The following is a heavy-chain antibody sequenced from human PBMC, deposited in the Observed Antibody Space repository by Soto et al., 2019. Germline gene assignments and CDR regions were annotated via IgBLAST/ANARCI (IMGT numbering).Heavy chain of an antibody. Sequence: SETLSLTCTVSGGSISSYYWSWIRQPPGKGLEWIGYIYYSGSTNYNPSLKSRVTISVDTSKNQFSLKLSSVTAADTAVYYCARDLGSSWYPDAFGIWGQGTMVTVSS. CDR2: IYYSGST. CDR1: GGSISSYY. D-gene: IGHD6-13*01. J-gene: IGHJ3*02. V-gene: IGHV4-59*01. CDR3: ARDLGSSWYPDAFGI.